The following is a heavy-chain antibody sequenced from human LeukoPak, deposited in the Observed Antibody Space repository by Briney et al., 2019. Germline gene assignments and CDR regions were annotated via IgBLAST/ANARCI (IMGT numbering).Heavy chain of an antibody. J-gene: IGHJ5*02. D-gene: IGHD1-26*01. Sequence: SETLSLTCTVSGGSISSYYWSWLRQPAGKGLEWIGRIYTSGSTNYNPSLKSRVTMSVDTSKNQYSLKLSSVTAADTAVYYCARGGNYWPQWWFDPWGRGTLVSASS. CDR1: GGSISSYY. CDR3: ARGGNYWPQWWFDP. V-gene: IGHV4-4*07. CDR2: IYTSGST.